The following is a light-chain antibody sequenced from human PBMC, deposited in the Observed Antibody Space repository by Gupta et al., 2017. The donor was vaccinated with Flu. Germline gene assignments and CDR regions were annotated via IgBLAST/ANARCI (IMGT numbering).Light chain of an antibody. CDR3: SSDTSSSNNL. CDR2: EVS. J-gene: IGLJ3*02. CDR1: SGVVGGDNF. V-gene: IGLV2-14*01. Sequence: SGTGSSGVVGGDNFVCWYQHAAAKPLRLLFYEVSRRAAGVASGFSGSKSGNTAALTISGLQAEDDAYYYCSSDTSSSNNLFGGGTKLTVL.